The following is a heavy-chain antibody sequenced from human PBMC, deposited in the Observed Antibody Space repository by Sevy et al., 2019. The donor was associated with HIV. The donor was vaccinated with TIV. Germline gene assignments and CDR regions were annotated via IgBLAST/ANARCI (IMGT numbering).Heavy chain of an antibody. CDR1: GFTFSSYD. J-gene: IGHJ3*02. D-gene: IGHD3-10*01. CDR3: ESHYYGSGIYSYNRGAFDI. CDR2: ISYDGSNK. V-gene: IGHV3-30*03. Sequence: GGSLRISCAASGFTFSSYDMHWVRQAPGKGLEWVAVISYDGSNKYYADSVKGRFTISRDNSENTLYLQMNSLRAEDTAVYYCESHYYGSGIYSYNRGAFDIWGQRTMVTVSS.